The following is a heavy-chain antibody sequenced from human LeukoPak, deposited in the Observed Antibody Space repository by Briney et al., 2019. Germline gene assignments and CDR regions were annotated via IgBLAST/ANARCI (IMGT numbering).Heavy chain of an antibody. CDR3: ARDPLVVVAATRYYYYGMDV. V-gene: IGHV4-30-4*01. Sequence: PSQTLSLTCTVSGGSISSGDYYWSWIRQPSGKGLEWIGYIYYSGSTYYNPSLKSRVTISVDTSKNQFSLKLSSVTAADTAVCYCARDPLVVVAATRYYYYGMDVWGKGTTVTVSS. CDR2: IYYSGST. D-gene: IGHD2-15*01. J-gene: IGHJ6*04. CDR1: GGSISSGDYY.